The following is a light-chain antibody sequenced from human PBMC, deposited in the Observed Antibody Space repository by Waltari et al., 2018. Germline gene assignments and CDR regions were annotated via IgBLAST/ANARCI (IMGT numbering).Light chain of an antibody. CDR1: SNNAGNQG. CDR3: SAWDSSLSAWV. J-gene: IGLJ3*02. V-gene: IGLV10-54*04. CDR2: RNN. Sequence: QAGLTQPPSVSKGLRQTATLTCTGHSNNAGNQGAAWLQQHQGHPPKLLSYRNNNRPSGISERFSASRSGNTASLTITGLQPEDEADYYCSAWDSSLSAWVFGGGTKLTVL.